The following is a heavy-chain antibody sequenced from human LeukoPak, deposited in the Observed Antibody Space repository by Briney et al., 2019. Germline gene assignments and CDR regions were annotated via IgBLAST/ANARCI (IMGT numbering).Heavy chain of an antibody. CDR1: GGTFSSYA. D-gene: IGHD2-15*01. Sequence: SVKVSCKASGGTFSSYAISWVRQAPGQGLEWMGRIIPILGIANYAQKFQGGVTITADKSTSTAYMELSSLRSEDTAVYYCARAGALGYCSGGSCYMRGYYYGMDVWGQGTTVTVSS. CDR3: ARAGALGYCSGGSCYMRGYYYGMDV. J-gene: IGHJ6*02. CDR2: IIPILGIA. V-gene: IGHV1-69*04.